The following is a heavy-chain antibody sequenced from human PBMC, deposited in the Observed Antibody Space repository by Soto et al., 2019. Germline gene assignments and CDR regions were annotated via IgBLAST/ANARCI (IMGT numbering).Heavy chain of an antibody. J-gene: IGHJ4*02. D-gene: IGHD3-22*01. CDR2: ISADNGDA. V-gene: IGHV1-18*04. CDR1: GYSFTNYG. Sequence: ASVKVSCKASGYSFTNYGISWVRQAPGQGLERMGWISADNGDAKYALNLQGRVTMTTDTSTSTAYMELRSLRSDDTAVYYCARDTYDSSDNLDYWGQGTLVTVSS. CDR3: ARDTYDSSDNLDY.